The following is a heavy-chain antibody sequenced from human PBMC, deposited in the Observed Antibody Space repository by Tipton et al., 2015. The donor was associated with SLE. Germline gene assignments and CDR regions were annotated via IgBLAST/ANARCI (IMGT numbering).Heavy chain of an antibody. CDR2: LSPNTGNT. D-gene: IGHD3-10*01. CDR3: ARGLRFTMIQGLEY. Sequence: QSGAEVKKPGASVKVSCKASGYTFRSYDIIWVRQASGQGLEWMGWLSPNTGNTGSAQKFQGRVTMTRDTSTNTAYMELINLRSEDTAVYYCARGLRFTMIQGLEYWGQGTLASVSS. CDR1: GYTFRSYD. J-gene: IGHJ4*02. V-gene: IGHV1-8*01.